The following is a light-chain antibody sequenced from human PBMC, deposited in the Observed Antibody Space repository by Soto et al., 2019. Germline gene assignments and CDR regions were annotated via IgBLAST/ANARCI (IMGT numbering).Light chain of an antibody. Sequence: QTVVTQEPSLTVSPGGTVTLTCGSNTGAVTGGHYPYWFQRKPGQAPRTLIYDTSNKHSWTPARCSGSLLGGKAALTLSGAQPEDEAEYYCLLSHGRARVFGGGTKLTVL. V-gene: IGLV7-46*01. J-gene: IGLJ3*02. CDR1: TGAVTGGHY. CDR3: LLSHGRARV. CDR2: DTS.